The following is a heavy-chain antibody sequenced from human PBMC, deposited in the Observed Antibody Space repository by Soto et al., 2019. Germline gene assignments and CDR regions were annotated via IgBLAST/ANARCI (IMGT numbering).Heavy chain of an antibody. CDR3: AADLTKWEPKYSYYGMDV. D-gene: IGHD1-26*01. Sequence: ASVKVSCKASGYTFTDYPMHWVRQAPGQRPEWMGCISTGSGNTKYSQNFQDRVTITSDTSARTAYMELSSLRSEDTAVYYCAADLTKWEPKYSYYGMDVWGQGTTVTVSS. CDR2: ISTGSGNT. J-gene: IGHJ6*02. V-gene: IGHV1-3*04. CDR1: GYTFTDYP.